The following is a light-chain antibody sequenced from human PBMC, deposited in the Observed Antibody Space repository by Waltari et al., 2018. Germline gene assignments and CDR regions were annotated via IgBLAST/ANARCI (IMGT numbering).Light chain of an antibody. V-gene: IGKV3-15*01. J-gene: IGKJ1*01. CDR2: GAS. CDR3: QQYNNWWT. Sequence: EIVMTQSPATLSVSPGERATLPCRASQSVSNNLAWYQQKPGPAPRLLIYGASTRATGIPARFSGSGSGTEFTLTISSLQSEDFAVYYCQQYNNWWTFGQGTKVEIK. CDR1: QSVSNN.